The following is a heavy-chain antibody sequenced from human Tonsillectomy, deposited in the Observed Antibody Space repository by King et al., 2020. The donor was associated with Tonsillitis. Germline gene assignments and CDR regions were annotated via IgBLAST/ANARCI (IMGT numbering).Heavy chain of an antibody. CDR1: GGPISSGGYS. D-gene: IGHD4-17*01. J-gene: IGHJ4*02. Sequence: QLQESGPGLVKPSQTLSLTCAVPGGPISSGGYSWSWIRQPPGKGLEWIGYIYYSGSTYYNPSLKSRVTISVDTSKNQFSLKLSSVTAADTAVYYCARAPLFYGDYGDYWGQGTLVTVSS. CDR3: ARAPLFYGDYGDY. V-gene: IGHV4-30-4*07. CDR2: IYYSGST.